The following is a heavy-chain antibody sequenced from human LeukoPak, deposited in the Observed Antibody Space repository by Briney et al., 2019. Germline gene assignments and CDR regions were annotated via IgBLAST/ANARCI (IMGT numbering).Heavy chain of an antibody. CDR1: GGSISSSSYY. D-gene: IGHD2-8*01. V-gene: IGHV4-39*01. CDR2: IYYSGST. Sequence: SETLSLTCTVSGGSISSSSYYWGWIRQPPGKGLEWIGSIYYSGSTYYNPSLKSRVTISVDTSKNQFSLKLSSVTAADTAVYYCAGGIRYLGSDYWGQGTLVTVSS. CDR3: AGGIRYLGSDY. J-gene: IGHJ4*02.